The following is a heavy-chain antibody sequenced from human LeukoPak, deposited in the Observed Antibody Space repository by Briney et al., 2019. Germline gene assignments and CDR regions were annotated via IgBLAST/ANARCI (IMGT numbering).Heavy chain of an antibody. CDR1: GVIFSSYS. Sequence: GGSLRLSCAASGVIFSSYSVSWVRQGLGKGLEWISYMSHSGDTIYYADSVKGRFTISRDNAKNSLYLQMNSLRDEDTAVYYCARDRGSCSGGSCYRFFDSWGQGTLVTVSS. V-gene: IGHV3-48*02. D-gene: IGHD2-15*01. CDR2: MSHSGDTI. J-gene: IGHJ4*02. CDR3: ARDRGSCSGGSCYRFFDS.